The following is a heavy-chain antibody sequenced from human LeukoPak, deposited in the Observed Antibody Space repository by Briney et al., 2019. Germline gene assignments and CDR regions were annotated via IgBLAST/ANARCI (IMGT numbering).Heavy chain of an antibody. CDR1: GFIFSSQW. CDR2: IKRDGRET. V-gene: IGHV3-7*03. J-gene: IGHJ4*02. CDR3: ASLDTAMVTWRDN. Sequence: GGSLRLSCEASGFIFSSQWMSWVRQAPGKGLEWVANIKRDGRETYYVNSVKGRFTISRDNAKNSLFLQMNSLRVEDTAVYYCASLDTAMVTWRDNWGQGTLVTVSS. D-gene: IGHD5-18*01.